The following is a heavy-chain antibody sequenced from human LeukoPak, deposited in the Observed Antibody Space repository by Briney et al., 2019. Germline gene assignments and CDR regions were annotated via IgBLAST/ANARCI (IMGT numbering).Heavy chain of an antibody. Sequence: SETLSLTCTVSGSSISSGYYWGWIRQPPGKGLEWIGNIHHSGSTDYNPSLKSRVTISVDTSKNQFSLKLSSVTAEDTAVYNCARRGQWLVRAHFDYWGRGTLVTVSS. D-gene: IGHD6-19*01. CDR1: GSSISSGYY. J-gene: IGHJ4*02. V-gene: IGHV4-38-2*02. CDR3: ARRGQWLVRAHFDY. CDR2: IHHSGST.